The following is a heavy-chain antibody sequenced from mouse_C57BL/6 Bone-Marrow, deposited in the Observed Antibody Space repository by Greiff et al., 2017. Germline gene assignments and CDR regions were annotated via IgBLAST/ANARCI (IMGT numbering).Heavy chain of an antibody. J-gene: IGHJ2*01. CDR2: INPNNGGT. D-gene: IGHD2-10*01. Sequence: EVHLVESGPELVKPGASVKISCKASGYTFTDYYMNWVKQSHGKSLEWIGDINPNNGGTSYNQKFKGKATWTVDKSSSTAYMELRSLTSEDSAVYYCARCLLLDYWGQGTTLTVSS. CDR1: GYTFTDYY. CDR3: ARCLLLDY. V-gene: IGHV1-26*01.